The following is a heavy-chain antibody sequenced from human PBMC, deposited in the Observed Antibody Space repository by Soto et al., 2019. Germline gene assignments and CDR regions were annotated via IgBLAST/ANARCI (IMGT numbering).Heavy chain of an antibody. CDR2: TYYRSKWYN. D-gene: IGHD3-10*01. CDR3: ARDRFRSPYYHYGMDV. J-gene: IGHJ6*02. V-gene: IGHV6-1*01. Sequence: SQTLSLTCAISGGSVSSNSAAWNWIRQSPSRGLEWLGRTYYRSKWYNDYAVSVKSRITINPDTSKNQFSLQLNSVTPEDTAVYYCARDRFRSPYYHYGMDVWGQGTTVTVSS. CDR1: GGSVSSNSAA.